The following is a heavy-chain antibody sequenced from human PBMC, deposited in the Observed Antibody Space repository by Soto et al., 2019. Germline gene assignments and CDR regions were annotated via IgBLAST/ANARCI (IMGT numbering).Heavy chain of an antibody. CDR3: ARESHDILTGPPWVWYFDL. V-gene: IGHV4-34*01. CDR1: GGSFSGYY. D-gene: IGHD3-9*01. CDR2: INDRGSI. Sequence: QVQLQQWGAGPLRPLETLSLTCGVSGGSFSGYYWPWIRHSPGKGLEWIGEINDRGSINYNPSLKSRVSISVDTSKNHYSLNLRSVTAADTAVYYCARESHDILTGPPWVWYFDLWGRGTLVTVSS. J-gene: IGHJ2*01.